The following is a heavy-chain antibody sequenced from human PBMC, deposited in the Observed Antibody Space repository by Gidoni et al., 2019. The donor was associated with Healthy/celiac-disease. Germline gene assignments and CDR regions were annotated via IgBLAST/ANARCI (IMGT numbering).Heavy chain of an antibody. CDR1: GGSFSGYY. CDR2: INHSGST. CDR3: ARVSYDYIWGSYRFLDY. J-gene: IGHJ4*02. V-gene: IGHV4-34*01. D-gene: IGHD3-16*02. Sequence: QVQLQQWGAGLLKPSETLSLTCAVYGGSFSGYYWSWIRQPPGKGLEWIGEINHSGSTNYNPSLKSRVTISVDTSKNQFSLKLSSVTAADTAVYYCARVSYDYIWGSYRFLDYWGQGTLVTVSS.